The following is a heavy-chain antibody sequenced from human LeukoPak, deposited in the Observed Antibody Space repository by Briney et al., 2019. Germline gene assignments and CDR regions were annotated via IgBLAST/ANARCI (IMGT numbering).Heavy chain of an antibody. CDR3: ARDRIQLWLRYFDL. CDR1: GFTFSNAW. D-gene: IGHD5-18*01. J-gene: IGHJ2*01. Sequence: GGSLRLSCAASGFTFSNAWMSWVRQAPGKGLEWVANIKQDGSEKYYVDSVKGRFTISRDNAKNSLYLQMNSLRAEDTAVYYCARDRIQLWLRYFDLWGRGTLVTVSS. CDR2: IKQDGSEK. V-gene: IGHV3-7*01.